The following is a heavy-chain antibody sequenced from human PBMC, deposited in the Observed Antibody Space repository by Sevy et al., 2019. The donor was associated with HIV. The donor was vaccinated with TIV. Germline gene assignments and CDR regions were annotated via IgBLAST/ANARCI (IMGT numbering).Heavy chain of an antibody. CDR2: IKQDEGQK. CDR1: GFTFRKYW. Sequence: GGSLRLSCAASGFTFRKYWMGWVRQAPGKGLEWVANIKQDEGQKYYVDSVKGRFTISRDNAKNSLYLQMNSLRAEDTAVYFCARDDGNYYFHYWGQGTLVTVSS. D-gene: IGHD1-7*01. J-gene: IGHJ4*02. CDR3: ARDDGNYYFHY. V-gene: IGHV3-7*01.